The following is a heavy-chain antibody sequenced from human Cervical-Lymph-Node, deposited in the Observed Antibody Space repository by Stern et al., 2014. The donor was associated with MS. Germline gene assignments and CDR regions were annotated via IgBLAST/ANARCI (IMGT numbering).Heavy chain of an antibody. CDR2: INHSGSA. CDR3: ARGRGLNYYDDDSRYYSTPLFDH. V-gene: IGHV4-34*01. CDR1: GGSFKDYY. Sequence: QVQLQQWGAGLLKPSETLSLTCAVYGGSFKDYYWSWIRKPPGGGLEWIGEINHSGSANYNPSLKSRVAMSVDTSKNRFSLELTSVTAADTAVYYCARGRGLNYYDDDSRYYSTPLFDHWGQGTLVTVSS. D-gene: IGHD3-22*01. J-gene: IGHJ5*02.